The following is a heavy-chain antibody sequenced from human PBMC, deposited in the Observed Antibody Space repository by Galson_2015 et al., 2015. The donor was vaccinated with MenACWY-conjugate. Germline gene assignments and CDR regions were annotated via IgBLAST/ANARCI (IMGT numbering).Heavy chain of an antibody. Sequence: SLRLSCAASGFTFSSYWMHWVRQAPGKGLVWVAHINRDGSSTSYADSVKGRFTISRDNAKNMLYLQMNSLRAEDTAVYYCARDPERGDGYVLDYWGQGTLVTVSS. J-gene: IGHJ4*02. CDR1: GFTFSSYW. V-gene: IGHV3-74*01. D-gene: IGHD5-24*01. CDR3: ARDPERGDGYVLDY. CDR2: INRDGSST.